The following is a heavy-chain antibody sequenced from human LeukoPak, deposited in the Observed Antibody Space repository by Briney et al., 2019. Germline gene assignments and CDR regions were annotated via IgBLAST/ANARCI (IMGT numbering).Heavy chain of an antibody. CDR3: ARATNNWNDGGNWFDR. CDR1: GGSISSGDYY. Sequence: PSQTLSLTCTVSGGSISSGDYYWIWIRQPPGKGLVWFMYIYYSGSTYYNPSLKSRVTISVDTSKNEFSLKLSSVTAADTAVYYCARATNNWNDGGNWFDRWGQGTLVTVSS. J-gene: IGHJ5*02. V-gene: IGHV4-30-4*08. D-gene: IGHD1-1*01. CDR2: IYYSGST.